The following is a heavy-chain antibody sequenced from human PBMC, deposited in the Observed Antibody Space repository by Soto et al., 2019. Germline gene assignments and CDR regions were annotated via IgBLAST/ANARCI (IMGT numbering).Heavy chain of an antibody. D-gene: IGHD5-18*01. V-gene: IGHV4-30-4*01. CDR3: ARQVQLWLFHFDY. CDR1: GGSISSGDYY. Sequence: QVQLQESGPGLVKPSQTLSLTCTVSGGSISSGDYYWSWIRQPPGKGLEWIGYIYYSGSTYYNPSLKSRVTLSVDTSKNQFSLKLSSVTAADTAVYYCARQVQLWLFHFDYWGQGTLVTVSS. CDR2: IYYSGST. J-gene: IGHJ4*02.